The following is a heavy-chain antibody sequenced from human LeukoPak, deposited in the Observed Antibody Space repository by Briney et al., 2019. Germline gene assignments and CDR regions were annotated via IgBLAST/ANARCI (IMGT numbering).Heavy chain of an antibody. CDR1: GGSISSGGYY. CDR2: IYYSGST. J-gene: IGHJ4*02. CDR3: AREIRTSHSYFAY. D-gene: IGHD2-2*01. V-gene: IGHV4-31*11. Sequence: SQTLSLTCAVSGGSISSGGYYWSWIRQHPGKGLEWIGYIYYSGSTSYNPSLKSRITISVDTSKNQFSLKLSSVTAADTAVYYCAREIRTSHSYFAYWGQGTLVTVSS.